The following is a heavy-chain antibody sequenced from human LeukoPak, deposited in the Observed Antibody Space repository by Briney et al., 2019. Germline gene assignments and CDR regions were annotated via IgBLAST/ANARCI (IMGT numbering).Heavy chain of an antibody. J-gene: IGHJ6*03. V-gene: IGHV3-48*04. CDR3: AAESQGFLTGYAYYYYYYMDV. D-gene: IGHD3-9*01. CDR1: GFPFSRYS. CDR2: ILCSCSTI. Sequence: GGSLRLPCAASGFPFSRYSMHWVRPAPGKGLGGVSYILCSCSTIYYADSVKGRFTISRDNAKNTLYLQMNSLRAEDTAVYYCAAESQGFLTGYAYYYYYYMDVWGKGTTVTVSS.